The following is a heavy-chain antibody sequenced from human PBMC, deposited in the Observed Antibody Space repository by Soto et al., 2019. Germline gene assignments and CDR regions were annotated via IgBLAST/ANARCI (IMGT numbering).Heavy chain of an antibody. V-gene: IGHV3-21*01. CDR2: ISSTTNYI. CDR1: GFTFSSYS. J-gene: IGHJ4*02. CDR3: ARESEDLTSNFDY. Sequence: AGGSLRLSCAASGFTFSSYSMNWVRQAPGKGLEWVSSISSTTNYIYYADSMKGRFTVSRDNAKNSVYLEMNSLSAEDTALYYCARESEDLTSNFDYWGQGTLVTVSS.